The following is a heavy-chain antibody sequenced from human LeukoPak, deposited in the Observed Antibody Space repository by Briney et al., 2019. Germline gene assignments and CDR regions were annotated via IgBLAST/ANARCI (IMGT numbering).Heavy chain of an antibody. J-gene: IGHJ6*02. CDR1: GGSISSGDYY. D-gene: IGHD6-6*01. Sequence: ASETLSLTRTVSGGSISSGDYYWSWIRQPPGKGLEWIGYIYYSGSTYYNPSLKSRVTISVDTSKNQFSLKLSSVTAADTAVYYCAREGVAARGSHYYGMDVWGQGTTVTVSS. CDR2: IYYSGST. CDR3: AREGVAARGSHYYGMDV. V-gene: IGHV4-30-4*01.